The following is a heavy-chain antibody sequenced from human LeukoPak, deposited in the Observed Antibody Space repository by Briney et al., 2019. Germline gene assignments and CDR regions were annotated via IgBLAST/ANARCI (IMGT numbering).Heavy chain of an antibody. J-gene: IGHJ4*02. Sequence: SQTLSLTCTVSGASFSSGDQYWNWIRQSPGKGLEWTGSIHPSGTLYNNPSLESRVTMSMDTSKDQFSLNLNSVTAADTAVYFCSRGLDSRKLGYWGQGTLVTVSS. V-gene: IGHV4-31*03. CDR1: GASFSSGDQY. CDR3: SRGLDSRKLGY. D-gene: IGHD3-22*01. CDR2: IHPSGTL.